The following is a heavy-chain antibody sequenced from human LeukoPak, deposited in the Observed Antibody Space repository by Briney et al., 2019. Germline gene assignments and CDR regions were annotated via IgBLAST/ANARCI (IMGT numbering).Heavy chain of an antibody. CDR1: GGSISSYY. CDR2: IYYSGST. J-gene: IGHJ6*03. Sequence: SETLSLTCTVSGGSISSYYWSWIRQPPGKGLGWSGYIYYSGSTNYNPYLKSRVTISVDTSKNQFSLKLSSVTAADTAVYYCAAGRITMISALDYYYMDVWGKGTTVTVSS. V-gene: IGHV4-59*01. D-gene: IGHD3-22*01. CDR3: AAGRITMISALDYYYMDV.